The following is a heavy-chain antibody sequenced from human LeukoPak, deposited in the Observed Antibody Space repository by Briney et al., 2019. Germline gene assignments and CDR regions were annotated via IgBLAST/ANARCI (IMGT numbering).Heavy chain of an antibody. J-gene: IGHJ1*01. V-gene: IGHV4-59*01. CDR2: IYYSGST. CDR3: ASSTTAVGYFQH. CDR1: GGSISSYY. D-gene: IGHD4-23*01. Sequence: PSETLSLTCTVSGGSISSYYWSWIRQPPGKGLEWIGYIYYSGSTNYNPSLKSRVTISVDTSKNQFSLKLSSVTAADTAVYYCASSTTAVGYFQHWGQGTLVTVSS.